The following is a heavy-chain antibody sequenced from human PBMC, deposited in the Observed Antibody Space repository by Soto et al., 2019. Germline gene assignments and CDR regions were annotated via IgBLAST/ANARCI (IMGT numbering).Heavy chain of an antibody. Sequence: QVQLVQSGAEVQKPVSSVKVSCKASVGTFSSYAISWVRQAPGQGLEWMGGIIPIFGTANYAQKFQGRVTITADESTSTAYMELSSLRSEDTAVYYCARTIFGVANAFDIWGQGTMVTVSS. J-gene: IGHJ3*02. CDR1: VGTFSSYA. D-gene: IGHD3-3*01. V-gene: IGHV1-69*01. CDR2: IIPIFGTA. CDR3: ARTIFGVANAFDI.